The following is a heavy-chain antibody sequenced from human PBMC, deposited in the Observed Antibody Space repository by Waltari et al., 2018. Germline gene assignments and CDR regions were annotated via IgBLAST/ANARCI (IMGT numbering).Heavy chain of an antibody. J-gene: IGHJ4*02. CDR3: ARDSMATGY. D-gene: IGHD3-10*01. V-gene: IGHV1-2*02. Sequence: QVQLVQSGAEVKKPGASVKVSCKASGYTFTGYYMHWVRQAPGQGLEWMGWINPNSGGPNYAQKFQGRVTMTRDTSISTAYMELSRLRSDDTAVYYCARDSMATGYWGQGTLVTVSS. CDR2: INPNSGGP. CDR1: GYTFTGYY.